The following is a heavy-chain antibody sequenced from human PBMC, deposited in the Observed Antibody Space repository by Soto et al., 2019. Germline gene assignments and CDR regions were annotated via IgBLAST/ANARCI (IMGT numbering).Heavy chain of an antibody. V-gene: IGHV4-4*02. J-gene: IGHJ5*02. D-gene: IGHD1-26*01. CDR2: IYHSGST. CDR3: ARSVNSGSSLGNNWFDP. Sequence: QVQLQESGPGLVKPSGTLSLTCAVSGGSISSSNWWSWVRQPPGKGLEWIGEIYHSGSTNYNPSLKSRVTISVDKSTNQFSLKLSSVTAADTAVYYCARSVNSGSSLGNNWFDPWGQGTLVTVSS. CDR1: GGSISSSNW.